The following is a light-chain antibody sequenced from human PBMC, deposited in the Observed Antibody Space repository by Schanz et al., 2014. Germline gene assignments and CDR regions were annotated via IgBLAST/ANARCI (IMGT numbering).Light chain of an antibody. V-gene: IGLV1-47*02. CDR2: ATD. CDR1: RSNFGSNH. J-gene: IGLJ3*02. Sequence: QSVLTQPPSASGTPGQRVTISCSGSRSNFGSNHVYWYKQLPGTAPKLLMYATDRRPSGVPDRFSGSKSGTSASLAISGLRSEDEAHYYCASWDDSLSGWVFGGGTKLTVL. CDR3: ASWDDSLSGWV.